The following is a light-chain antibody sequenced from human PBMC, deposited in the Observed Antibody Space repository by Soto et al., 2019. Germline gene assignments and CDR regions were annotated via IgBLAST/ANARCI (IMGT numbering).Light chain of an antibody. CDR2: DAS. J-gene: IGKJ5*01. CDR1: QSVSSY. Sequence: EFVLTQSPATLSLSPGERATLSCSASQSVSSYLAWYQQKPGQAPRLLIYDASNRATGIPARFSGTGSGTDFTLTINNLEPEDFAVYYCQVRTNWSIAFGRGTRLEIK. CDR3: QVRTNWSIA. V-gene: IGKV3-11*01.